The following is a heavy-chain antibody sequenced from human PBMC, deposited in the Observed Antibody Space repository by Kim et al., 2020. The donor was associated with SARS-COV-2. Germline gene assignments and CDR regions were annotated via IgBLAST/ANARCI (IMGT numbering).Heavy chain of an antibody. Sequence: GTNHAQKFQGRVTMTRDTSISTAYMELSRLRSDDTAVYYCARGGSGYGNHWGQGTLVTVSS. V-gene: IGHV1-2*02. D-gene: IGHD5-12*01. CDR2: GT. J-gene: IGHJ4*02. CDR3: ARGGSGYGNH.